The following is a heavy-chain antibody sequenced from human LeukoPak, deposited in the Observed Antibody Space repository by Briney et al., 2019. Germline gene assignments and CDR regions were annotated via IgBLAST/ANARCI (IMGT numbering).Heavy chain of an antibody. Sequence: SQTLSLTRTVSGGSISSSYWSWVRQPPGKGLEWIGYIDNSGSTNYNPSLKSRVTISLDTSKSQFSLKLSSVTAADTAVYYCARAPLYSGGSGWSIYYFYAMDVWGQGTTVTVSS. CDR3: ARAPLYSGGSGWSIYYFYAMDV. V-gene: IGHV4-59*01. J-gene: IGHJ6*02. CDR1: GGSISSSY. CDR2: IDNSGST. D-gene: IGHD6-19*01.